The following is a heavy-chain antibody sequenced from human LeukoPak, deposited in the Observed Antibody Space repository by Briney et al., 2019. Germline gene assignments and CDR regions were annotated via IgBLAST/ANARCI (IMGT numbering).Heavy chain of an antibody. J-gene: IGHJ4*02. CDR1: GGSIASIHYY. D-gene: IGHD3-10*01. V-gene: IGHV4-39*01. CDR2: IYYSGTT. CDR3: ARHPEFDYGSGNYRRSGPNY. Sequence: SETLSLTCTVSGGSIASIHYYWGWIRQPPGKGLEWIGSIYYSGTTYYNPSLESRVTISVDTSKNQFSLKLSSVTAADTAVYYCARHPEFDYGSGNYRRSGPNYWGPGTLVTVSS.